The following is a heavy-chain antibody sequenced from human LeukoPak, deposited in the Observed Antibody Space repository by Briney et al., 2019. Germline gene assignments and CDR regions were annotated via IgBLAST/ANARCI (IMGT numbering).Heavy chain of an antibody. CDR1: GSTFTSYW. V-gene: IGHV5-51*01. CDR2: IYPGDSDT. CDR3: ARLTTMSSGYQDAFDI. D-gene: IGHD3-22*01. J-gene: IGHJ3*02. Sequence: PGASLQISCQGSGSTFTSYWIGWVRQVPGKGLEWMGIIYPGDSDTRYSPSFQGQVTISADKSISTAYLQWSSLKASDTAMYYCARLTTMSSGYQDAFDIWGQGTMVTVSS.